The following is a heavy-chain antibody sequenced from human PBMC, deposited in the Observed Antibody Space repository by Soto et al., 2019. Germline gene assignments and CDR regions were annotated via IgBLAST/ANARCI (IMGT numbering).Heavy chain of an antibody. V-gene: IGHV3-33*01. CDR1: GFTFSSYG. Sequence: QVQLVESGGGVVQPGRSLRLSCAASGFTFSSYGMHWVRQAPGKGLEWVAVIWYDGSNKYYADSVKGRFTISRDNSKNRLYLQMNSLRAEDTAVYYCARDRVPAAIWGALYGMDVWGQGTTVTVSS. D-gene: IGHD2-2*01. CDR2: IWYDGSNK. CDR3: ARDRVPAAIWGALYGMDV. J-gene: IGHJ6*02.